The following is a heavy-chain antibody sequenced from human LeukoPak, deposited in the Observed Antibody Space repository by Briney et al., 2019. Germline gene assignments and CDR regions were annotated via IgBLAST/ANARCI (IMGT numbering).Heavy chain of an antibody. V-gene: IGHV3-23*01. Sequence: PGGSLRLSCAASGFTFSNYGMIWVRQAPGKGLEWVSDVSVSGGSTYYADSVKGRFTISRDNPKNTVYLQMDRLRVEDTAVYYCAEGFGGYIDNWGHGTLVTVSS. CDR1: GFTFSNYG. D-gene: IGHD3-10*01. CDR2: VSVSGGST. J-gene: IGHJ4*01. CDR3: AEGFGGYIDN.